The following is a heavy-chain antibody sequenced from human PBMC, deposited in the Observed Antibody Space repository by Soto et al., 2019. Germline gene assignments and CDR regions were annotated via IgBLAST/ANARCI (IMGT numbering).Heavy chain of an antibody. CDR3: ARGHSTDCSNGVCSFFYNHEMDV. Sequence: ASVKVSCKASGYSFTDYHIHWVRRAPGQGLEWLGRINPKSGGTSTAQKFQGWVTMTRDRSISTVYMELTRLRSDDTAVYFCARGHSTDCSNGVCSFFYNHEMDVWGQGTTVTVSS. J-gene: IGHJ6*02. CDR1: GYSFTDYH. CDR2: INPKSGGT. D-gene: IGHD2-8*01. V-gene: IGHV1-2*04.